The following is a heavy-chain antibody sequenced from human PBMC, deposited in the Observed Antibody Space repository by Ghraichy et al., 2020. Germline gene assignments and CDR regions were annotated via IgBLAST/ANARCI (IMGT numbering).Heavy chain of an antibody. Sequence: SVKVSCKASGGTFSSYAISWVRQAPGQGLEWMGGIIPIFGTANYAQKFQGRVTITADESTSTAYMELSSLRSDDTAVYYCARVLAAAGTFDYWGQGTLVTVSS. V-gene: IGHV1-69*13. CDR2: IIPIFGTA. CDR1: GGTFSSYA. J-gene: IGHJ4*02. CDR3: ARVLAAAGTFDY. D-gene: IGHD6-13*01.